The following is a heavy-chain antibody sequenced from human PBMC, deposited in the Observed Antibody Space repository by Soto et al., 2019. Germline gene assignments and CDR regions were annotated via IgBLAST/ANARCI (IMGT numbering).Heavy chain of an antibody. CDR1: GGSFSGYH. J-gene: IGHJ6*02. CDR2: INHSGST. V-gene: IGHV4-34*01. Sequence: QVQLQQWGAGLLKPSETLSLTCAVYGGSFSGYHWSWIRQPPGKGLEWIGEINHSGSTNYNPSLKSRVTISVDTSKNQFSLKLSSVTAADTAVYCCAIVVGGPYYGMDVWGQGTTVTVSS. D-gene: IGHD2-15*01. CDR3: AIVVGGPYYGMDV.